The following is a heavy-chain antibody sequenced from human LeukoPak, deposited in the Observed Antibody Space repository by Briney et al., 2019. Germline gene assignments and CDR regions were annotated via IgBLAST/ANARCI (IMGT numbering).Heavy chain of an antibody. Sequence: GGSLRLSCAASGFTFRTYSMNWVRQAPGKGLEWVSYISSSSSSIYYADSVKGRFTISRDNAKNSLYLQMNSLRDEDTAVYYCVRGAPFDYWGQGTLVTVSS. D-gene: IGHD1-26*01. V-gene: IGHV3-48*02. CDR3: VRGAPFDY. J-gene: IGHJ4*02. CDR2: ISSSSSSI. CDR1: GFTFRTYS.